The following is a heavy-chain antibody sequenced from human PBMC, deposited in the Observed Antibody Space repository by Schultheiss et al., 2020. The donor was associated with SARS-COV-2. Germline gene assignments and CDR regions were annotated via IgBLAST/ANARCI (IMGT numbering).Heavy chain of an antibody. V-gene: IGHV3-9*01. Sequence: GGSLRLSCAASGFTFDDYAMHWVRQAPGKGLEWVSGISWNSGSIGYADSVKGRFTISRDNAKNSLYLQINSLRAEDTALYYCAKESNSGGPVWGQGTLVTVSS. D-gene: IGHD1-26*01. CDR3: AKESNSGGPV. CDR1: GFTFDDYA. CDR2: ISWNSGSI. J-gene: IGHJ4*02.